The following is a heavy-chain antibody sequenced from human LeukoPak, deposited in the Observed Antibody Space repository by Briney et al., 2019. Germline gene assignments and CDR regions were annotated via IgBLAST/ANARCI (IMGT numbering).Heavy chain of an antibody. CDR3: ARTPIAAPRGRYYFDY. CDR1: GFTFSSYG. CDR2: IRYDGSNK. Sequence: TGGSLRLSCAASGFTFSSYGMHSVRQAPGKGLEWVAFIRYDGSNKYYADSVKGRFTISRDNAKNSLYLQMNSLRAEDTAVYYCARTPIAAPRGRYYFDYWGQGTLVTVSS. D-gene: IGHD6-13*01. J-gene: IGHJ4*02. V-gene: IGHV3-30*02.